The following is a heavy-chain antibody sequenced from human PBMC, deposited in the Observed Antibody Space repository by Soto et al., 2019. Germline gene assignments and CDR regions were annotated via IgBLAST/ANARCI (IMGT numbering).Heavy chain of an antibody. CDR2: TYYRSKWYN. V-gene: IGHV6-1*01. CDR3: VRDPARGWYGYLQQ. Sequence: SQTLSLTCAISGDSVSSNSAAWNWIRQSPSRGLEWLGRTYYRSKWYNDYAISVKSRISIKPDTSKNQFSLQLNFVTPEDTAVYYCVRDPARGWYGYLQQWGQGTLVTVSS. J-gene: IGHJ1*01. CDR1: GDSVSSNSAA. D-gene: IGHD6-19*01.